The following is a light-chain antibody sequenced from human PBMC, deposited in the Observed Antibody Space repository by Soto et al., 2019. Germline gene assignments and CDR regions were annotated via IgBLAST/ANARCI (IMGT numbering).Light chain of an antibody. CDR1: QSISSY. J-gene: IGKJ1*01. CDR2: AAS. Sequence: DIQMTQSPSSLSASVGDRVTITCRASQSISSYLNWYQQEPGKAPKLLIYAASSLQSGVPSRFSGSGSGTEFTLTISSLQPDDFATYYCQQYYSYPWTFGQGTKVDIK. V-gene: IGKV1-39*01. CDR3: QQYYSYPWT.